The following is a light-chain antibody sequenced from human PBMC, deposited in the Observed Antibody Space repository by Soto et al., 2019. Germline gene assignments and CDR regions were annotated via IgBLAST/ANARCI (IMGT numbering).Light chain of an antibody. CDR1: QSITTF. V-gene: IGKV1-5*01. Sequence: DIQMTQSPSTLSASIGDRVTITCRASQSITTFLAWYQQKPGKAPQILIYDASKLEPGVPSRLSGGGSGTEFTLTTSSLQPDDFATYYCQQYSTYPLTFGRGTKVDXK. J-gene: IGKJ4*01. CDR2: DAS. CDR3: QQYSTYPLT.